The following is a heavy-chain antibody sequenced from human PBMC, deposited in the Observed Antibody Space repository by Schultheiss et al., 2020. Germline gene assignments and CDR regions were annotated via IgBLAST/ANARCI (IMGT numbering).Heavy chain of an antibody. Sequence: GGSLRLSCAASGFTFSSYGMHWVRQAPGKGLEWVAVISYDGSNKYYADSVKGRFTISRDNSKNTLYLQMNSLRAEDTAVYYCAKDLRYDSSGYYLGHYWGQGTLVTVSS. CDR1: GFTFSSYG. CDR2: ISYDGSNK. D-gene: IGHD3-22*01. CDR3: AKDLRYDSSGYYLGHY. V-gene: IGHV3-30*18. J-gene: IGHJ4*02.